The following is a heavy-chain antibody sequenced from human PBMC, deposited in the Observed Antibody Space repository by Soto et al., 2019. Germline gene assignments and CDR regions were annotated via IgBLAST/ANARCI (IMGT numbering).Heavy chain of an antibody. Sequence: GGSLRLSCAASGFTFGDYAMHWVRRAPGKGLEWVSSITWNSRTIGYADSVKGRFTISRDNARNSLFLQMNSLRPEDSALYYCAISQDRGGRTTFIYWGQGTQVTVSS. J-gene: IGHJ4*02. CDR3: AISQDRGGRTTFIY. CDR2: ITWNSRTI. CDR1: GFTFGDYA. D-gene: IGHD3-16*01. V-gene: IGHV3-9*01.